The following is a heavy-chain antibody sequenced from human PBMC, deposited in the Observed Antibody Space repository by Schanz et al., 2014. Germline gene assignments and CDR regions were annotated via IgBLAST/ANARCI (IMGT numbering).Heavy chain of an antibody. Sequence: QVKLQESGPGLVKPSETLSLTCNVSGGSISSSFWSWIRQPPGKGLEWIGYISYSGSTNYSPSLKSRVTISLDTSNNQISLKLRSVSAADTAVYYCARDKSGTYYTFDLWGQGTLVTVSP. CDR2: ISYSGST. D-gene: IGHD1-26*01. CDR3: ARDKSGTYYTFDL. CDR1: GGSISSSF. J-gene: IGHJ4*02. V-gene: IGHV4-59*01.